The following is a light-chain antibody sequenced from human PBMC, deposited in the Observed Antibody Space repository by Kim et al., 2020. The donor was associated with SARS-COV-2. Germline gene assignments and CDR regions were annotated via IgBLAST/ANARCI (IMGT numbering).Light chain of an antibody. CDR1: QSVSSN. Sequence: EIVMTQSPATLSVSPGERATLSCRASQSVSSNLAWYQQKPGQAPRLLIYGAPTRATGIPGRFSGSGSGTEFTLTISSLQSEDFAVYYCQQYNNWPPLTFGGGTKVEI. CDR2: GAP. V-gene: IGKV3-15*01. CDR3: QQYNNWPPLT. J-gene: IGKJ4*01.